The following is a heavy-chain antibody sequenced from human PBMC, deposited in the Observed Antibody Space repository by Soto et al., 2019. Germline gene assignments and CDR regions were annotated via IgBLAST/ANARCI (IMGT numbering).Heavy chain of an antibody. J-gene: IGHJ4*02. Sequence: QVQVVESGGGVVQPGRSLRLSCVASGFAFSNFGMHWVRQVPGKGLEWVAVIWHNGKNKDYADYAKGRFTISRDNSKNILYSEMNSLRVEDTAVYYCARDPGQDEAMDYWGQGTLVTVSS. CDR2: IWHNGKNK. CDR3: ARDPGQDEAMDY. V-gene: IGHV3-33*01. CDR1: GFAFSNFG.